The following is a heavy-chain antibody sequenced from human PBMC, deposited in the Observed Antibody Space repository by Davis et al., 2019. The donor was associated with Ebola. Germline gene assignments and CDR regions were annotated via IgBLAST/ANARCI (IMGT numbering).Heavy chain of an antibody. J-gene: IGHJ4*02. Sequence: PGGSLRLSCAAFGFTIDDYAMHWVRQVPGKGLEWISGISWNSESRVYADSVKGRFTISRDNSKNTLYLQMNSLRAEDTAVYYCAKGVGETQMGDYWGQGTLVTVSS. D-gene: IGHD1-26*01. CDR3: AKGVGETQMGDY. V-gene: IGHV3-9*01. CDR1: GFTIDDYA. CDR2: ISWNSESR.